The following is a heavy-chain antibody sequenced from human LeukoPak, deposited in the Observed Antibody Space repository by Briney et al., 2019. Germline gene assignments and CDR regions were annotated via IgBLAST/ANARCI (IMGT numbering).Heavy chain of an antibody. D-gene: IGHD6-13*01. CDR3: ARDDSIAAAGTFSDY. CDR1: GFTFSSYS. CDR2: ISSSSSYI. J-gene: IGHJ4*02. V-gene: IGHV3-21*01. Sequence: GGSLRLSCAASGFTFSSYSMNWVRQAPGKGLEWVSSISSSSSYIYYADSVKGRFTISRDNAKSSLYLQMNSLRAEDTAVYYCARDDSIAAAGTFSDYWGQGTLVTVSS.